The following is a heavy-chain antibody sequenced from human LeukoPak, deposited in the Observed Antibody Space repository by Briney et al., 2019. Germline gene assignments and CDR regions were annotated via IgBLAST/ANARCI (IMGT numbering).Heavy chain of an antibody. CDR2: VFYSGST. Sequence: SETLSLTCTVSGGSISSYSWNWIRQPPGKGLEWIGYVFYSGSTIYNPSLKSRVTISADTSKNQFSLKLSSVTAADTAVYYCARDRGPLGFGDRYFYYGMDVWGQGTPVIVSS. CDR3: ARDRGPLGFGDRYFYYGMDV. CDR1: GGSISSYS. D-gene: IGHD3-10*01. J-gene: IGHJ6*02. V-gene: IGHV4-59*01.